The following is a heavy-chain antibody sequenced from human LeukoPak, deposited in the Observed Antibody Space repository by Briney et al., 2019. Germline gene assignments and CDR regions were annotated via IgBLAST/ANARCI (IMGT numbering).Heavy chain of an antibody. CDR2: INHSGST. V-gene: IGHV4-34*01. Sequence: PSETLSLTCAVYGGSFSGYYWSWIRQPPGKGLEWIGEINHSGSTNYNPSLKSRVTISVDTSKNQFSLKLSSVTAADTAVYYCATGAVDSGYESLDYWGQGTLVTVSS. CDR3: ATGAVDSGYESLDY. J-gene: IGHJ4*02. D-gene: IGHD5-12*01. CDR1: GGSFSGYY.